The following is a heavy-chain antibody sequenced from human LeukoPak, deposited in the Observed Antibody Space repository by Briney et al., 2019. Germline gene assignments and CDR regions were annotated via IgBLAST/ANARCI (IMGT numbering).Heavy chain of an antibody. CDR2: INHSGST. D-gene: IGHD4-17*01. V-gene: IGHV4-34*01. CDR3: ALYGDYAINAFDI. CDR1: GGSFSGYY. Sequence: SETLSLTCAVYGGSFSGYYWSWIRQPPGKGLEWIGEINHSGSTNYNPSLKSRVTISVDTSKNQFSLKLSSVTAADTAVYYCALYGDYAINAFDIWGQGRMVTVSS. J-gene: IGHJ3*02.